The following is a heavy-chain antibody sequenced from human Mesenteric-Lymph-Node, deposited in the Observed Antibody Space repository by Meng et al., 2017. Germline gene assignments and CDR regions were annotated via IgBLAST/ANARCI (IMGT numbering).Heavy chain of an antibody. D-gene: IGHD3-10*01. J-gene: IGHJ6*02. CDR1: GYSISSGYY. Sequence: GSLRLSCIVSGYSISSGYYWGWVRQSPGKGLEWIASIHHSGTNYYNPSLRSRVTTSVDTSKNQFSLNLGSVTAADTAVYYCARGGITMVRGVKGYYYYGMDVWGQGTTVTVSS. CDR3: ARGGITMVRGVKGYYYYGMDV. V-gene: IGHV4-38-2*02. CDR2: IHHSGTN.